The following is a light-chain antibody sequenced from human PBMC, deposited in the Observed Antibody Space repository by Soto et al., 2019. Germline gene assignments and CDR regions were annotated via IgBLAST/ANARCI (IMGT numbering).Light chain of an antibody. CDR2: DDS. Sequence: QSALTQPASVSGSPGQSITISCTGTGSDVGGYNYVSWYQQHPGKAPKVMIYDDSNRPSGVSNRFSDSKSGNTASLTISGLQAEDEADYYCSSYTSASTPLVFGGGTKLTVL. V-gene: IGLV2-14*01. CDR3: SSYTSASTPLV. J-gene: IGLJ2*01. CDR1: GSDVGGYNY.